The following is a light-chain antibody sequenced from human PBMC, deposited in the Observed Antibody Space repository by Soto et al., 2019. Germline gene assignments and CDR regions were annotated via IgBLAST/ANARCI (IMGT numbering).Light chain of an antibody. CDR2: DAS. V-gene: IGKV3-11*01. CDR1: QSVSSY. CDR3: QQRSNWPLT. J-gene: IGKJ4*01. Sequence: EIVLTQSPATLSLSPGERATLSCRASQSVSSYLAWYQQKPGQAPRLLIYDASNWVTGIPARFSGSGFWSDFTLTTCSLEPEDFAFYYCQQRSNWPLTFGGGTKAEIK.